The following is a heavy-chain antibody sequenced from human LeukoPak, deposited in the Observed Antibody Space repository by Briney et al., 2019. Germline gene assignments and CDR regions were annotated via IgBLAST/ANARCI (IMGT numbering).Heavy chain of an antibody. J-gene: IGHJ6*02. CDR3: AKGVVAATNAAYYGMDV. V-gene: IGHV3-30*18. CDR2: ISYDESDK. Sequence: GESLRLSCAASGFTFSNYGMHWVRQAPGKGLGWVAVISYDESDKYYADSVKGRFTISRDNSKNTLYLQMNSLRPEDTAVYYCAKGVVAATNAAYYGMDVWGQGTTVTVSS. CDR1: GFTFSNYG. D-gene: IGHD2-15*01.